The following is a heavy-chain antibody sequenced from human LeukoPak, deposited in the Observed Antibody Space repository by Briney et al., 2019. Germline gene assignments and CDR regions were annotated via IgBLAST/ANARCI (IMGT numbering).Heavy chain of an antibody. CDR1: GGSISSYY. CDR3: ARGIVSNPWFDP. D-gene: IGHD3-16*02. V-gene: IGHV4-59*01. Sequence: SETLSLTCTVSGGSISSYYWSWIRQPPGKGLEWIGYNYYSGSTNYNPSLKSRVTISVDTSKNQFSLKLSSVTAADTAVYYCARGIVSNPWFDPWGRGTLVTVSS. CDR2: NYYSGST. J-gene: IGHJ5*02.